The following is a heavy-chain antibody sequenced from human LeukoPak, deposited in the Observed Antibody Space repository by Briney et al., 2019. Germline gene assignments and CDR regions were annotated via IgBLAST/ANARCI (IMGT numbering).Heavy chain of an antibody. D-gene: IGHD2-15*01. Sequence: GWSLRLSCAASGFTFSSYAMSWVRQAPGKGLEWVSYISSSSSTIYYADSVKGRFTISRDNAKNSLYLQMNSLRAEDTAVYYCVYCSGGSCESLDYWGQGTLVTVSS. V-gene: IGHV3-48*01. CDR1: GFTFSSYA. CDR3: VYCSGGSCESLDY. CDR2: ISSSSSTI. J-gene: IGHJ4*02.